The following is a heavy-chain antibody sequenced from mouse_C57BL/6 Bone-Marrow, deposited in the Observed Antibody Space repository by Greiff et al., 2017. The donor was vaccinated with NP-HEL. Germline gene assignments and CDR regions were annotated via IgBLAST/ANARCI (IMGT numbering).Heavy chain of an antibody. CDR1: GFTFSDYY. V-gene: IGHV5-16*01. J-gene: IGHJ2*01. CDR2: INYDGSST. CDR3: AREVYFDY. Sequence: EVMLVESEGGLVQPGSSMKLSCTASGFTFSDYYMAWVRQVPEKGLEWVANINYDGSSTYYLDSLKSRFIISRDNAKNILYLQMSSLKSEDTATYYCAREVYFDYWGQGTTLTASS.